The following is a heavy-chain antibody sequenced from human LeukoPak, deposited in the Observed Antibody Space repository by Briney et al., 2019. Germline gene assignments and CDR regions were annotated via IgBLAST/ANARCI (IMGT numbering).Heavy chain of an antibody. CDR3: ARGGSPKGAFDI. CDR1: GFTFSSYG. CDR2: IWYDGSNK. Sequence: GGSLRLSCAAAGFTFSSYGMHCVRQAPGKGLEWVAVIWYDGSNKYYADSVKGRFTISRDNSKNTLYLQMNSLRAEDTAVYYCARGGSPKGAFDIWGQGTMVTVAS. J-gene: IGHJ3*02. V-gene: IGHV3-33*01. D-gene: IGHD1-26*01.